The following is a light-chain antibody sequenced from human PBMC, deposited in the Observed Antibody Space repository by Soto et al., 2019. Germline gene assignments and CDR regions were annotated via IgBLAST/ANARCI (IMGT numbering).Light chain of an antibody. CDR1: SSDVGGYKF. J-gene: IGLJ1*01. CDR2: EVS. V-gene: IGLV2-14*01. Sequence: QSALTQPASVSGSPGQSITISCTGTSSDVGGYKFVSWYQQHPGKAPKLMIYEVSNRPSGVSSRFSGSKSGNTASLTISVLTAEDEADYYCGSYKGRIYVFGPGTKVTVL. CDR3: GSYKGRIYV.